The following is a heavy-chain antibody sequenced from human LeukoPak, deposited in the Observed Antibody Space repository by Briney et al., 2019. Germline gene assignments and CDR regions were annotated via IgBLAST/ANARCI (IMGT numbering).Heavy chain of an antibody. Sequence: GGSLRLSCAASGFTFSSYWMSWVRQAPGKGLEWVSGINWNGGSTGYADSVKGRFTISRDNAKNSLYLQMNSLRAEDTALYYCARDLNGYDAFDIWGQGTMVTVSS. CDR2: INWNGGST. CDR3: ARDLNGYDAFDI. J-gene: IGHJ3*02. V-gene: IGHV3-20*04. CDR1: GFTFSSYW. D-gene: IGHD6-13*01.